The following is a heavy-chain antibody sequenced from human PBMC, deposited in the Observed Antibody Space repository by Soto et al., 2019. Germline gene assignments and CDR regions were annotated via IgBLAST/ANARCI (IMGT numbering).Heavy chain of an antibody. CDR2: IYPGDSDT. CDR1: GYSFTSYW. V-gene: IGHV5-51*01. D-gene: IGHD5-18*01. Sequence: GECLKISCKGSGYSFTSYWIGWVRQMPGKGLEWMGIIYPGDSDTRYSPSFQGQVTISADKSISTAYLQWSSLKASDTAMYYCARQDTAVVSGMDVWGQGTTVTVSS. CDR3: ARQDTAVVSGMDV. J-gene: IGHJ6*02.